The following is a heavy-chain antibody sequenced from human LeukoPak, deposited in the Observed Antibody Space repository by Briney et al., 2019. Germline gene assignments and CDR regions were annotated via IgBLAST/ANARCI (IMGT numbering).Heavy chain of an antibody. CDR1: GFTVSSNY. V-gene: IGHV3-23*01. Sequence: GGSLRLSCAASGFTVSSNYMTWVRQAPGKGLEWVSAISGSGGSTYYADSVKGRFTISRDNSKNTLYLQMNSLRVEDTAVYYCASSLYYDSSGYGYWGQGTLVTVSS. CDR3: ASSLYYDSSGYGY. J-gene: IGHJ4*02. CDR2: ISGSGGST. D-gene: IGHD3-22*01.